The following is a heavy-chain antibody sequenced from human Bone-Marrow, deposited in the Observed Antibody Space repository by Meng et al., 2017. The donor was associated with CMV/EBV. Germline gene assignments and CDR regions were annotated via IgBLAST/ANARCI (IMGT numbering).Heavy chain of an antibody. CDR1: GGSFSGYY. CDR3: ASSTYDFWSGYYFDY. V-gene: IGHV4-34*01. J-gene: IGHJ4*02. Sequence: QVQLQQWGAALLKPSETLSLTCAVYGGSFSGYYCSWIRQPPGKGLEWIGEINHSGSTNYNPSLKSRVTISVDTSKNQFSLKLSSVTAADTAVYYCASSTYDFWSGYYFDYWGQGTLVTVSS. CDR2: INHSGST. D-gene: IGHD3-3*01.